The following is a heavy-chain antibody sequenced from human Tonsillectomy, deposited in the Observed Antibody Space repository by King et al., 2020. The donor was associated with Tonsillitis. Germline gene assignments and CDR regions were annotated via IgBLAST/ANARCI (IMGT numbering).Heavy chain of an antibody. CDR3: ARFGRGAVDY. CDR2: INPNTGGT. J-gene: IGHJ4*02. Sequence: QLVQSGAEVKKPGASVKVSCKASGYTFTGYYINWVRQAPGQGLEWMGWINPNTGGTNYAQNFQGRVTMTRDTSISTAYMELSRLRSDHTAVYFWARFGRGAVDYWGQGTLVTVSS. D-gene: IGHD2-15*01. V-gene: IGHV1-2*02. CDR1: GYTFTGYY.